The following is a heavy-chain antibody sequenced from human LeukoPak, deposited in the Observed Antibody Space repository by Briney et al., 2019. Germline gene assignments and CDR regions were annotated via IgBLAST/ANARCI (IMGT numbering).Heavy chain of an antibody. Sequence: GGSLRLSCAASGFTFSTYALSWVREAPGRGLEWVANINQDGSKKYYVDSVKGRFSSSRDNAKNSLYLQMNSLRADDTAVYYCTRDWLYKILTRYYYYSMDVWGQGTTVTVSS. V-gene: IGHV3-7*01. J-gene: IGHJ6*02. CDR1: GFTFSTYA. CDR3: TRDWLYKILTRYYYYSMDV. CDR2: INQDGSKK. D-gene: IGHD3-9*01.